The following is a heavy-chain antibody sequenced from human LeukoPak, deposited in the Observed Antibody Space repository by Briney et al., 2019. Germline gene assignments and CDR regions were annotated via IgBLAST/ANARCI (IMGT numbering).Heavy chain of an antibody. CDR2: MNHNGSA. CDR1: GGSFSGFY. Sequence: SETLSLTCAVYGGSFSGFYWGWIRQPPGKGLEWIGEMNHNGSAKYNPSLKSRVTISVDTSMKHFSLKLSSVAAADTAVYYCARGQRMSAIFGVGVFDIWGQGTKVTVSS. CDR3: ARGQRMSAIFGVGVFDI. V-gene: IGHV4-34*01. J-gene: IGHJ3*02. D-gene: IGHD3-3*01.